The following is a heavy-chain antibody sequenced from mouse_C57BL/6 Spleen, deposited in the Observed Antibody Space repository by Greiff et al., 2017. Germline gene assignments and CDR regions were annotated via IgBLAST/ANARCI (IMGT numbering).Heavy chain of an antibody. CDR1: GYTFTDHT. CDR3: AREEAYYSNYVWFAY. V-gene: IGHV1-78*01. D-gene: IGHD2-5*01. Sequence: QVQLQQSDAELVKPGASVKISCKVSGYTFTDHTIHWMKQRPEQGLEWIGYIYPRDGSTKYNEKFKGKATLTADKSSSTAYMQLNSLTSEDSAVYFCAREEAYYSNYVWFAYWGQGTLVTVSA. J-gene: IGHJ3*01. CDR2: IYPRDGST.